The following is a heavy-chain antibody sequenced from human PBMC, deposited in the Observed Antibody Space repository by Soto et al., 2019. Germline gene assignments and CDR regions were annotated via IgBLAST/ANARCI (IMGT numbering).Heavy chain of an antibody. CDR1: GYTFTVYY. Sequence: ASVKVSCKASGYTFTVYYMHWVRQAPGQELEWMGWINPNSGGTMYPQKFQGRVTMTWDTSISTAYMALTRLRSDDTAVYYCARDLAKGGGSAGFDYWGQGTLVTVSS. D-gene: IGHD1-26*01. J-gene: IGHJ4*02. CDR3: ARDLAKGGGSAGFDY. CDR2: INPNSGGT. V-gene: IGHV1-2*02.